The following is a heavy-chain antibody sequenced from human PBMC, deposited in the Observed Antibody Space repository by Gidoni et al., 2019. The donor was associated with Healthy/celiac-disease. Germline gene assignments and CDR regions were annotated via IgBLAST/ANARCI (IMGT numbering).Heavy chain of an antibody. V-gene: IGHV4-34*01. D-gene: IGHD5-18*01. J-gene: IGHJ3*02. CDR2: INHSGST. Sequence: GLEWIGEINHSGSTNYNPSLKSRVTISVDTSKNQFSLKLSSVTAADTAVYYCARAVDTAMRAFDIWGQGTMVTVSS. CDR3: ARAVDTAMRAFDI.